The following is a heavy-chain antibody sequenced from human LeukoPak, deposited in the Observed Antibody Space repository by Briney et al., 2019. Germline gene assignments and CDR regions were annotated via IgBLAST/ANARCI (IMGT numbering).Heavy chain of an antibody. CDR2: ISSSSSYI. CDR3: AKSPVTTSGQFDY. CDR1: GLTFSSYS. Sequence: GGSLRLSCAASGLTFSSYSMNWVRQAPGKGLEWVSSISSSSSYIYYADSVKGRFTISRDNAKNSLYLQMNSLRAEDTAVYYCAKSPVTTSGQFDYWGQGTLVTVSS. D-gene: IGHD4-11*01. J-gene: IGHJ4*02. V-gene: IGHV3-21*01.